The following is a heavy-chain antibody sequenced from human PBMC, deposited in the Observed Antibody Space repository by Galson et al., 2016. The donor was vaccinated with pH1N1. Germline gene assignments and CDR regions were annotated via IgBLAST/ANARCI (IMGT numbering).Heavy chain of an antibody. CDR3: ARLRGGITVVREVYFDL. V-gene: IGHV5-51*03. Sequence: QSGAEVKKPGESLKISCRGSGYSFTSYWIAWVRQKPGKGLEWMGIVYPGDSDTRYSPSFRGLFTFSADKSIGTAYLQWSSLEASDTAIYYCARLRGGITVVREVYFDLWGQGTLVTASP. CDR1: GYSFTSYW. D-gene: IGHD3-10*01. CDR2: VYPGDSDT. J-gene: IGHJ4*02.